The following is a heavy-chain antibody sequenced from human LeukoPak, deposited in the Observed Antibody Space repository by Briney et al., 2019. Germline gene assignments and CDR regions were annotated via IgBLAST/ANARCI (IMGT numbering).Heavy chain of an antibody. CDR3: ARMFKGGGSYFASDAFDI. CDR2: IYYSGST. V-gene: IGHV4-59*01. J-gene: IGHJ3*02. Sequence: PSETLSLTCTVSGGSISSYYWSWIRQPPGKGLEWIGYIYYSGSTNYNPSLKSRVTISVDTSKNQFSLKLSSVTAADTAVYYCARMFKGGGSYFASDAFDIWGQGTMVTVSS. D-gene: IGHD1-26*01. CDR1: GGSISSYY.